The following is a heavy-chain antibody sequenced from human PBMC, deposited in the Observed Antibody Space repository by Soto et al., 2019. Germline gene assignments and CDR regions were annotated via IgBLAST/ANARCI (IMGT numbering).Heavy chain of an antibody. D-gene: IGHD1-26*01. CDR2: IHLSGRI. J-gene: IGHJ5*02. CDR1: GGSFSDYY. CDR3: ARTPTRGASAWLDP. Sequence: QVQLQQWGSGLLKPSETLSLTCAIYGGSFSDYYWHWIRQSPGKGLEWIGEIHLSGRINFTPSLKSRTSLSMDPSRNQFFFTLRYVTAADTDVYFCARTPTRGASAWLDPWGRGHLVTVSP. V-gene: IGHV4-34*01.